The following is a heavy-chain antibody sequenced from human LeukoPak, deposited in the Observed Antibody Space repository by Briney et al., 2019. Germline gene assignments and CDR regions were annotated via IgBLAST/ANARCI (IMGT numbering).Heavy chain of an antibody. V-gene: IGHV1-18*01. CDR1: GYTFTSYG. Sequence: ASVKVSCKASGYTFTSYGISWVRQAPGQGLEWMGWISAYNGNTNYAQKLQGRVTMTTDTSTTTAYMELRSLRSDDKAVYYCAIVGATYYFDYWGQGTLVTVSS. CDR2: ISAYNGNT. CDR3: AIVGATYYFDY. J-gene: IGHJ4*02. D-gene: IGHD1-26*01.